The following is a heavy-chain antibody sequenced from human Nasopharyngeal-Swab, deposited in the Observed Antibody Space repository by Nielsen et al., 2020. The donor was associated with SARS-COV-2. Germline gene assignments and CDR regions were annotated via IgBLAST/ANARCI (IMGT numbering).Heavy chain of an antibody. CDR3: AREDWGKLDY. CDR1: GFTFSSYW. J-gene: IGHJ4*02. Sequence: GGSLRLSCAASGFTFSSYWMNWVRLTPMKRLEWVATVKQDGSAIYHVDSLKGRFTISRDNAKNSLYLQMNSLRAGDTAVYYCAREDWGKLDYWGQGTLVTVSP. CDR2: VKQDGSAI. D-gene: IGHD7-27*01. V-gene: IGHV3-7*04.